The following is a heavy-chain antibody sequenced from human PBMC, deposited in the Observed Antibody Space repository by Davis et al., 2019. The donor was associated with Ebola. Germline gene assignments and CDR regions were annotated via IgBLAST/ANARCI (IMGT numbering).Heavy chain of an antibody. D-gene: IGHD5-12*01. CDR1: GFTFSSYS. V-gene: IGHV3-23*01. J-gene: IGHJ4*02. CDR2: IWGKGTPT. CDR3: AKDRVPDSGYDVDY. Sequence: PGGSLRLSCVASGFTFSSYSMNWVRQAPGGGLEWVSVIWGKGTPTYYADSVKGRFTISRDNSKNTLYLQMNSLRAEDTGVYYCAKDRVPDSGYDVDYWGQGTLVTVSS.